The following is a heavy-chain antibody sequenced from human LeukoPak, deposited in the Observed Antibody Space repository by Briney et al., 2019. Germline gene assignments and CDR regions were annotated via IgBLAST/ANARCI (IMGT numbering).Heavy chain of an antibody. CDR1: GFTVSTNN. J-gene: IGHJ4*02. Sequence: PGGSLRLSCAASGFTVSTNNMSWVRQAPGKGLEWVSAIYGGDTTYYADSVKGRFTISRDNSKNTLYLQMSSLTTEDTAVYYCAREDRYSTGSFDYWGQGTLVTVSS. CDR2: IYGGDTT. CDR3: AREDRYSTGSFDY. D-gene: IGHD2-21*02. V-gene: IGHV3-66*02.